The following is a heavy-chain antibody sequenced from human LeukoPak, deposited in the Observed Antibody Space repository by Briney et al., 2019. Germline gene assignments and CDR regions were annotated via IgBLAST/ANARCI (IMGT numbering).Heavy chain of an antibody. CDR3: AREISRTGAFDI. D-gene: IGHD3-3*02. J-gene: IGHJ3*02. CDR1: GFTVSSNY. CDR2: IYSGGCT. V-gene: IGHV3-53*05. Sequence: GGSLRLSCAASGFTVSSNYMSWVRQAPGKGLEWVSVIYSGGCTYYADSVKGRFTISRDNSKNTPYLQMNSLRAEDTAVYYCAREISRTGAFDIWGQGTMVTVSS.